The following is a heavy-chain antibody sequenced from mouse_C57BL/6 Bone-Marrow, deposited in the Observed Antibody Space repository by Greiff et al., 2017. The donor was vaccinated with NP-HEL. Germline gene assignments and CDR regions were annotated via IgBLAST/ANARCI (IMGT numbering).Heavy chain of an antibody. Sequence: QVQLQQSGAELVKPGASVKLSCKASGYTFTEYTIHWVKQRSGQGLEWIGWFYPGSGSIKYNEKFKDKATLTADKSSRTVYMELSRLTSEDSAVYFCSRHEEAPITTLVDPYAMDYWGQGTSVTVSS. CDR1: GYTFTEYT. V-gene: IGHV1-62-2*01. CDR2: FYPGSGSI. J-gene: IGHJ4*01. D-gene: IGHD1-1*01. CDR3: SRHEEAPITTLVDPYAMDY.